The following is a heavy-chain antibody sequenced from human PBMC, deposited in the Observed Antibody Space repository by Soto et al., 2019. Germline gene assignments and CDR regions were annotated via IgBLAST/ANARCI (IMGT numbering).Heavy chain of an antibody. CDR2: IIPISDTT. V-gene: IGHV1-69*01. CDR3: ARSQGSSTSLEIYYYYYYGMDV. CDR1: GGTFSSYA. D-gene: IGHD2-2*01. Sequence: QVQLVQSGAEVTKPGSSVKVSCKASGGTFSSYAIGWVRQAPGQGLEWLGGIIPISDTTNYAQKFQGRVTITADESPSTAYMELSSLRSEATAVYYCARSQGSSTSLEIYYYYYYGMDVWGQGTTVTVSS. J-gene: IGHJ6*02.